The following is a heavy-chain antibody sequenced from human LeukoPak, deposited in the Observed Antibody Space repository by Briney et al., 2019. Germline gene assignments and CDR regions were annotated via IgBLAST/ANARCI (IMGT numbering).Heavy chain of an antibody. CDR3: ARVLSGVDTAMVDGAFDI. Sequence: GGSLRLSCAASGFTFSSYSMNWVRQAPGKGLEWVSSISSSSSYIYYADSVKGRFTISRDNAKNSLYLQMNSLRAEDTAVYYCARVLSGVDTAMVDGAFDIWGQGTMVTVSS. D-gene: IGHD5-18*01. CDR2: ISSSSSYI. CDR1: GFTFSSYS. V-gene: IGHV3-21*01. J-gene: IGHJ3*02.